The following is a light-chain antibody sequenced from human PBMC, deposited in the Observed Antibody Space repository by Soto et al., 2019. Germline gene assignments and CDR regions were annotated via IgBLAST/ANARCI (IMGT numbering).Light chain of an antibody. CDR2: KAS. CDR3: QQYNSSWT. V-gene: IGKV1-5*03. J-gene: IGKJ1*01. CDR1: QSISSW. Sequence: DIQMTQSPSTLSASVGDRVTITCRASQSISSWLAWYQQKPGKAPKLLIYKASSLESGVPSRFSGSGSGTEFTLTISSLQPDDFATYYCQQYNSSWTFGQGTMVEIK.